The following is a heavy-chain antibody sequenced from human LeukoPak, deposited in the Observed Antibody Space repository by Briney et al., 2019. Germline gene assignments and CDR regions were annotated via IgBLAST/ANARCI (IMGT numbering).Heavy chain of an antibody. CDR3: ARELRGYNRLRTYYYYMDV. J-gene: IGHJ6*03. V-gene: IGHV3-53*01. CDR1: GFTVSNNY. Sequence: PGGSLRLSCAASGFTVSNNYMRWVRQAPGKGLEWVSLIYSGGSTYYADSVKGRFTISRDNSKNSLYLQMNSLKTEDTAVYYCARELRGYNRLRTYYYYMDVWGKGTTVTVSS. CDR2: IYSGGST. D-gene: IGHD5-24*01.